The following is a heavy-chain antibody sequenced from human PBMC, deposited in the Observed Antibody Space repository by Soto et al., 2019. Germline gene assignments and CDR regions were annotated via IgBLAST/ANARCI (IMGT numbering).Heavy chain of an antibody. V-gene: IGHV4-34*01. D-gene: IGHD3-10*01. CDR3: ALRSRGPPRSGSYAGWFDP. CDR1: GGSFSGYY. Sequence: QVQLQQWGAGLLKPSETLSLTCAVYGGSFSGYYWSWIRQPPGKGLEWIGEINHSGSTNYNPSLKSRVTISVDTSENQFSLRLSSVTAADTAVYYCALRSRGPPRSGSYAGWFDPWGQGTLVTVSS. J-gene: IGHJ5*02. CDR2: INHSGST.